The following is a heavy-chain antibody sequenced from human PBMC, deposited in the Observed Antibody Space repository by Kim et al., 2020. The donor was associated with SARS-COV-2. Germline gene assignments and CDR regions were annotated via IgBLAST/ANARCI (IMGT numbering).Heavy chain of an antibody. CDR3: ARGTTGSGFNMVRGVMSHYYYYGMDV. D-gene: IGHD3-10*01. CDR2: TKQDGSEK. J-gene: IGHJ6*02. V-gene: IGHV3-7*01. CDR1: GIIFSRYW. Sequence: GGSLRLSCAASGIIFSRYWMSWVRQAPGKGLEWVANTKQDGSEKYYVDSVKGRFTISRDNAKNSLYLQMNSLRVEDTAVYYCARGTTGSGFNMVRGVMSHYYYYGMDVWGQGTTVTVSS.